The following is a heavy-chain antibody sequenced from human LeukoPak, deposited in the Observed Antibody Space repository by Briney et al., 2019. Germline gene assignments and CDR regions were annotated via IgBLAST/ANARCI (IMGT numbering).Heavy chain of an antibody. Sequence: ASVKVSCKASGYTFTGYYMHWVRQAPGQGLEWMGWINPNSGGTNYAQKFQGRVTMTRDTSISTAYMELSRLRSDDTAVYYCARGRVGHYYYYYMDVWGKGTTVTVSS. CDR2: INPNSGGT. J-gene: IGHJ6*03. D-gene: IGHD1-26*01. V-gene: IGHV1-2*02. CDR1: GYTFTGYY. CDR3: ARGRVGHYYYYYMDV.